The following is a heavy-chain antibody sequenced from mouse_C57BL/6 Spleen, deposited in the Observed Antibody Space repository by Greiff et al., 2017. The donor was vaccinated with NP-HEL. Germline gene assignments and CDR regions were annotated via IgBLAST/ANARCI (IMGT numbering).Heavy chain of an antibody. CDR3: ARALRLYYFDY. Sequence: VQLKESGGGLVKPGGSLKLSCAASGFTFSSYAMSWVRQTPEKRLEWVATISDGGSYTYYPDNVKGRFTISRDNAKNNLYLQMSHLKSEDTAMYYCARALRLYYFDYWGQGTTLTVSS. CDR2: ISDGGSYT. J-gene: IGHJ2*01. D-gene: IGHD2-12*01. CDR1: GFTFSSYA. V-gene: IGHV5-4*01.